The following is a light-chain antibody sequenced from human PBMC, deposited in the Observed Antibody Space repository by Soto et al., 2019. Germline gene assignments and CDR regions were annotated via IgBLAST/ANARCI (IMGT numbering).Light chain of an antibody. Sequence: EIVMTQSPATLSVSPGGRATLSCRASQSVSSYLAWYQQRRGQPPRLLIYRASTRATGIPDRFSGSGSGTEFSLTISSLQSEDFAVYYCQQYGSSPLTFGPGTKVDIK. CDR2: RAS. CDR1: QSVSSY. CDR3: QQYGSSPLT. J-gene: IGKJ3*01. V-gene: IGKV3-15*01.